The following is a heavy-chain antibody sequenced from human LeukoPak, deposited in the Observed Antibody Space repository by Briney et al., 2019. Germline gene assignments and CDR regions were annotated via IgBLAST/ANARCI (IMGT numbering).Heavy chain of an antibody. J-gene: IGHJ6*02. CDR3: ARQGRAYCGGDCYRYYYGMDV. V-gene: IGHV5-51*01. CDR1: GYSFASYW. CDR2: MYPGDSDT. Sequence: GASLRISCKGSGYSFASYWIGWVRQMPGKGLEWMGIMYPGDSDTRYSPSFQGQVTISADKSISTAYLQWSSLKASDTAMYYCARQGRAYCGGDCYRYYYGMDVWGQGTTVTVSS. D-gene: IGHD2-21*02.